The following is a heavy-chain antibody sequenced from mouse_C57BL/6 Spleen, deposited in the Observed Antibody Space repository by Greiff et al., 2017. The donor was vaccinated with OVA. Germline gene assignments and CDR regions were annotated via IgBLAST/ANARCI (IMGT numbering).Heavy chain of an antibody. CDR1: GYTFTSYG. V-gene: IGHV1-81*01. D-gene: IGHD1-1*01. J-gene: IGHJ2*01. CDR3: ARELDITTVVLDY. Sequence: VQLVESGAELARPGASVKLSCKASGYTFTSYGISWVKQRTGQGLEWIGEIYPRSGNTYYNEKFKGKATLTADKSSSTAYMELRSLTSEDSAVYFCARELDITTVVLDYWGQGTTLTVSS. CDR2: IYPRSGNT.